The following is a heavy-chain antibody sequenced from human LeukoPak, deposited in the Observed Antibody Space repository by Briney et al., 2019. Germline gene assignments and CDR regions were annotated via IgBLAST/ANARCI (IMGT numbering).Heavy chain of an antibody. CDR1: GFTVGSNT. CDR2: IYSGGST. J-gene: IGHJ4*02. CDR3: ARVTEAPYYFDY. Sequence: PGGSLRLSCAASGFTVGSNTMSWVRQAPGKGLEWVSIIYSGGSTSYADSVKGRFTISRDNAKNSLYLQMNSLRAEDTAVYYCARVTEAPYYFDYWGQGTLVTVSS. V-gene: IGHV3-53*01.